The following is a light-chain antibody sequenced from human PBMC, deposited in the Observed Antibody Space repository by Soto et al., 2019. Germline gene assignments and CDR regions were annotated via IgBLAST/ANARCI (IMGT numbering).Light chain of an antibody. V-gene: IGKV3D-15*01. CDR3: QQYNTAAGT. J-gene: IGKJ1*01. CDR1: QSVSSY. Sequence: CRASQSVSSYLAWYQQKPGQAPRLLIYGASTRATGVPARVSGSGSGTGFTLTIGVPASVEIGSYDRQQYNTAAGTFAQGTKVDIK. CDR2: GAS.